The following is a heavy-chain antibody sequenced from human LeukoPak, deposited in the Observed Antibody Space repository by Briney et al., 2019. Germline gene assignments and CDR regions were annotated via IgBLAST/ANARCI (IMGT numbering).Heavy chain of an antibody. V-gene: IGHV4-59*01. D-gene: IGHD3-16*01. CDR2: IYYSGST. J-gene: IGHJ4*02. CDR1: GGSIDSYY. Sequence: SETLSLTCTVSGGSIDSYYWSWIRQPPGKGLEWIGYIYYSGSTNYNPSLKSRVSISVDTSKNQFSLKMSSVTAADTAVYYCARDGTALGDYYFDYWGQGTLVTVSS. CDR3: ARDGTALGDYYFDY.